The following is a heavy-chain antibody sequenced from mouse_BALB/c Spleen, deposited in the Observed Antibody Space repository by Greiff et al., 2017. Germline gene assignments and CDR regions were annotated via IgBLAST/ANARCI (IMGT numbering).Heavy chain of an antibody. V-gene: IGHV5-6-5*01. J-gene: IGHJ2*01. D-gene: IGHD4-1*01. Sequence: EVQLQESGGGLVKPGGSLKLSCAASGFTFSSYAMSWVRQTPEKRLEWVASISSGGSTYYPDSVKGRFTISRDNARNILYLQMSSLRSEDTAMYYCARGRRWDGYFDYWGQGTTLTVSS. CDR1: GFTFSSYA. CDR2: ISSGGST. CDR3: ARGRRWDGYFDY.